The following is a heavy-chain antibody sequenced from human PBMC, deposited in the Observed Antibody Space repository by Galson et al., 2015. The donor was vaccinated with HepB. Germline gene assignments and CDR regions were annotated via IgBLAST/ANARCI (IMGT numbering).Heavy chain of an antibody. D-gene: IGHD4/OR15-4a*01. Sequence: SLRLSCAASGFTFSNAWMNWVRQAPGKGLEWVGRIQSKTDGGTTDYAAPVKGRFTFSRDDSKNTLYLQMNSLKTEDTAVYYCTSATLELIDYWGQGTLVTVSS. CDR2: IQSKTDGGTT. CDR1: GFTFSNAW. CDR3: TSATLELIDY. V-gene: IGHV3-15*01. J-gene: IGHJ4*02.